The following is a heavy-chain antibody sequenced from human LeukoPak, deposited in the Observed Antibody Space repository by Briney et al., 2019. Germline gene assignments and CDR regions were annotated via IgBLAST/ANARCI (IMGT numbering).Heavy chain of an antibody. CDR2: IKSKTDGGTA. J-gene: IGHJ4*02. V-gene: IGHV3-15*01. D-gene: IGHD6-13*01. Sequence: RPGGSLRLSWAASGXTXXNAWXXXXXXAXXXGLEWVGRIKSKTDGGTADYAARVKGRFAISRDDSKNALYLKMNSLKAEDTAVYYCSTYGRAAVTDYWGQGTLVTVSS. CDR1: GXTXXNAW. CDR3: STYGRAAVTDY.